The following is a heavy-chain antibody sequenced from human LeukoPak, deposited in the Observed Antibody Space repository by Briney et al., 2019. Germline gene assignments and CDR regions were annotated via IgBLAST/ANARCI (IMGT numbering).Heavy chain of an antibody. J-gene: IGHJ4*02. CDR1: GGSITSYY. CDR3: ARTARFLGEFDS. CDR2: IYYSGST. D-gene: IGHD3-10*01. V-gene: IGHV4-59*01. Sequence: SETLSLTCTVSGGSITSYYWSWVRQPPGKGLEWVGYIYYSGSTNYNPSLKRRVTISVDTSKNQFSLKLNSVTAADTAVYYCARTARFLGEFDSWGQGTLVTVSS.